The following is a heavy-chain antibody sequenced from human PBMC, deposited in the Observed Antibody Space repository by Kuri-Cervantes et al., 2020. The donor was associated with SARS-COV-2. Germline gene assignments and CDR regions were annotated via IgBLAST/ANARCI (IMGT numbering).Heavy chain of an antibody. CDR1: GGSFNSHY. CDR2: FYYVGIT. J-gene: IGHJ3*01. CDR3: AIGDAILGTDAFDV. D-gene: IGHD1-26*01. V-gene: IGHV4-59*11. Sequence: SETLSLTCTVSGGSFNSHYWTWIRQPPGKGLEWIGYFYYVGITNYNPSLKSRLTISVDTFKSQFSLKLSSVTAADTAVYYCAIGDAILGTDAFDVWGQGTMVTVSS.